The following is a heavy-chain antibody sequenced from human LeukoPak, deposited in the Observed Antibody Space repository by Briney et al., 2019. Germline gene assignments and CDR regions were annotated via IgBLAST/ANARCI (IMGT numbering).Heavy chain of an antibody. Sequence: ASVKVSCKTSGYSFSNYYIHWLRQAPGQGLEWVGQINPRGGTTANAQKFQGRVTMTSDTSTTTVYLDLGSLTFDDTAIYYCARDSGWSNYDCWGQGALVTVSS. V-gene: IGHV1-46*01. CDR2: INPRGGTT. D-gene: IGHD3-10*01. CDR3: ARDSGWSNYDC. CDR1: GYSFSNYY. J-gene: IGHJ4*02.